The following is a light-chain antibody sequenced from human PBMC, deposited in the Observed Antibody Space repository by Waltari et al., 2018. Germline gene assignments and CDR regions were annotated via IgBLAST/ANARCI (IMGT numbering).Light chain of an antibody. CDR3: QQYNNWPPEDT. CDR2: GAS. J-gene: IGKJ2*01. CDR1: QNVDNN. V-gene: IGKV3-15*01. Sequence: EIVMTQSPATLSVSPGERATLSCRASQNVDNNLAWYQHKPGQAPRPLIYGASTRATDIPARFSGSGSGTEFTLTISSLQSEDFAIYYCQQYNNWPPEDTFGRGTKLEI.